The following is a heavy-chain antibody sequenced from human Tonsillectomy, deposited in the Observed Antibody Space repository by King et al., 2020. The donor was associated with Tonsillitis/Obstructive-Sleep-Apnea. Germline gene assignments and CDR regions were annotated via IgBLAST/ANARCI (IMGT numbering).Heavy chain of an antibody. CDR2: INHSGST. J-gene: IGHJ4*02. Sequence: HVQLQQWGAGLLKPSETLSLTCAVYGGSFSGYYWSWIRQPPGKGLEWIGEINHSGSTNYNPSLKSRVTISVDTSKNQFSLKLSSVTAADTAVYYCARGAVAVNFDYWGQGTLVTVSS. D-gene: IGHD6-19*01. V-gene: IGHV4-34*01. CDR1: GGSFSGYY. CDR3: ARGAVAVNFDY.